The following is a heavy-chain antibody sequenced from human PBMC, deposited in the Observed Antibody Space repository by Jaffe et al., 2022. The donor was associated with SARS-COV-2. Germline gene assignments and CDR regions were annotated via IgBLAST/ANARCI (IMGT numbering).Heavy chain of an antibody. V-gene: IGHV1-2*06. J-gene: IGHJ4*02. CDR3: ARDLSDQAAAGGPDY. Sequence: QVQLVQSGAEVKKPGASVKVSCKASGYTFTGYYMHWVRQAPGQGLEWMGRINPNSGGTNYAQKFQGRVTMTRDTSISTAYMELSRLRSDDTAVYYCARDLSDQAAAGGPDYWGQGTLVTVSS. CDR2: INPNSGGT. D-gene: IGHD6-13*01. CDR1: GYTFTGYY.